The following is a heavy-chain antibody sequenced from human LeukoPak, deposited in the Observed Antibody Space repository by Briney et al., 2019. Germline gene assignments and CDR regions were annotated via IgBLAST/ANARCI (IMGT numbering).Heavy chain of an antibody. J-gene: IGHJ4*02. D-gene: IGHD3-22*01. Sequence: GGSLRLSCGASGFTFSSYNMNWVRQAAGKGLEWVSSIGSSSRYIYYADSMKGRFTVSRDNAKNSLYLQMNRLRAEDTAVYYCASSDDSSGYYDWGQGTLVTVSS. V-gene: IGHV3-21*01. CDR3: ASSDDSSGYYD. CDR1: GFTFSSYN. CDR2: IGSSSRYI.